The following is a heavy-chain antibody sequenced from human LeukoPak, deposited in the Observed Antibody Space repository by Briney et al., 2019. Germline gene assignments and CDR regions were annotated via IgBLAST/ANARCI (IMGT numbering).Heavy chain of an antibody. J-gene: IGHJ4*02. CDR2: INPNSGGT. V-gene: IGHV1-2*02. CDR1: GYTFTGYY. D-gene: IGHD6-19*01. Sequence: ASVKVSCKASGYTFTGYYMHWVRQAPGQGLEWMGWINPNSGGTNYAQKFQGRVTMTRDTSISTAYMELSRLRSDDTAVYYCAKGKTGYSSGWYFGYWGQGTLVTVSS. CDR3: AKGKTGYSSGWYFGY.